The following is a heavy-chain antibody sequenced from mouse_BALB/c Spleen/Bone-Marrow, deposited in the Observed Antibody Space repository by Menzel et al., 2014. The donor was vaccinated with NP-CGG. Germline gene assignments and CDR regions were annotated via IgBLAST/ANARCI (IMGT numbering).Heavy chain of an antibody. CDR1: GFNIKDTY. CDR3: ARRGDGYYAWFAY. Sequence: VQLKQSGAELVEPGASVKLSCPASGFNIKDTYMHWVKQRPEQGLEWIGRIDPANGNTKYDPKFQGKATITADTSSNTAYLQLSSLTSEDTAVYYCARRGDGYYAWFAYWGQGTLVTVSA. D-gene: IGHD2-3*01. J-gene: IGHJ3*01. V-gene: IGHV14-3*02. CDR2: IDPANGNT.